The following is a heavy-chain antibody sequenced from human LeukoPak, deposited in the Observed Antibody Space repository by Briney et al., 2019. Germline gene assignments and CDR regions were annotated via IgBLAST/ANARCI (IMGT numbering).Heavy chain of an antibody. D-gene: IGHD2-8*01. Sequence: GESLKISCKGSGFIFTGYWIVWLGQMPGKGLEWMGITYPADSETTYSPSFQGQTTISADRSSTTAHLQWSSLKASDTSIYYDARATCVNGICYSLYWGQGSLVTVSS. J-gene: IGHJ4*02. CDR3: ARATCVNGICYSLY. V-gene: IGHV5-51*01. CDR1: GFIFTGYW. CDR2: TYPADSET.